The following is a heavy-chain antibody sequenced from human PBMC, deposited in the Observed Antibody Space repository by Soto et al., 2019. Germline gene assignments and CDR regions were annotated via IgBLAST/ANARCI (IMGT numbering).Heavy chain of an antibody. J-gene: IGHJ5*02. CDR2: IYYSGST. V-gene: IGHV4-39*01. D-gene: IGHD6-19*01. CDR3: ARHFVGQQWLLLQWFDP. CDR1: GGSISSSSYY. Sequence: QLQLQESAPGLVKPSETLSLTGTVSGGSISSSSYYWGWIRQPPGKGLEWIGSIYYSGSTYYNPARKSRGTISVDTSKNPFSLKLSSVTAADTAVYYCARHFVGQQWLLLQWFDPWGQGTLVTVSS.